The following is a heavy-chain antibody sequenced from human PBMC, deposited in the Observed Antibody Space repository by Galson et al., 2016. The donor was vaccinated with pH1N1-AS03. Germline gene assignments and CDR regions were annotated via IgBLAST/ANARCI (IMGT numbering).Heavy chain of an antibody. V-gene: IGHV3-30-3*01. D-gene: IGHD3-16*01. CDR1: GLIFSNSA. CDR2: MSYDGGNE. CDR3: AAGDYVAASFDN. Sequence: SLRLSCAASGLIFSNSAMHWVRQAPGKGLEWVEVMSYDGGNEYYADAVKGRFTISRDHSRNTLYLQMNSLRVEDTAEYYCAAGDYVAASFDNWGQGTLVTVSS. J-gene: IGHJ4*02.